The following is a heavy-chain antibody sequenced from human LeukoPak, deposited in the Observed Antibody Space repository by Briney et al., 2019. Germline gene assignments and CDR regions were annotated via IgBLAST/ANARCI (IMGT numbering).Heavy chain of an antibody. Sequence: ASVKVSCKASGYTFTSYYMHWVRQAPGQGLEGMGLINPSGGSTSYAQKFQGRVTMTRDTSTSTVYMELRSLRSEDTAVYYCARDGCSGGSCYTNWYFDLWGRGTLVTVSS. CDR2: INPSGGST. V-gene: IGHV1-46*01. J-gene: IGHJ2*01. CDR1: GYTFTSYY. D-gene: IGHD2-15*01. CDR3: ARDGCSGGSCYTNWYFDL.